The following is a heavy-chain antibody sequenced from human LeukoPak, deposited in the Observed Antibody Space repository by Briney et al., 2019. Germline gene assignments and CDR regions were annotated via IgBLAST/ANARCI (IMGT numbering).Heavy chain of an antibody. CDR1: GYTFTDYF. J-gene: IGHJ4*02. Sequence: ASVKVSCKASGYTFTDYFIHWVRQAPGQGLEWMGWIRPNSGDTHYAQRFQGRVTMTRGTSVSTAHMELSSLRSDDTAIYYCARNYGHNSKYFDFWGQGTPVTVSS. CDR2: IRPNSGDT. CDR3: ARNYGHNSKYFDF. V-gene: IGHV1-2*02. D-gene: IGHD4-17*01.